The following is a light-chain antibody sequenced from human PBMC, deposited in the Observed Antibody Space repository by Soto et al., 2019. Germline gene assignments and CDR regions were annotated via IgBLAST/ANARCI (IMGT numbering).Light chain of an antibody. J-gene: IGKJ4*01. Sequence: TTQYLRAGEGGRFCCRASQSVSSYLAWYQQKPGQAPRLLISDASNRATGIPARFSGSGSGTDFTLTISSLEPKDFAVYYCQQRSDWPLPFGGGTKVDIK. CDR1: QSVSSY. CDR2: DAS. V-gene: IGKV3-11*01. CDR3: QQRSDWPLP.